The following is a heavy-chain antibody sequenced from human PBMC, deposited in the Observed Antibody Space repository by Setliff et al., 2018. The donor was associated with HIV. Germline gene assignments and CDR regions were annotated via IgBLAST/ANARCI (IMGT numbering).Heavy chain of an antibody. CDR1: RGTFTSYA. Sequence: GASVKVSCKTSRGTFTSYAFTWVRQTPGQGLEWMGGIIPIFGTANYAQNFQGRVTITADASTSTAYMALSSLRSEDTAVYYCARADPFVTERSHDFGGNSGGWFDPWGQGTLVTVSS. CDR2: IIPIFGTA. J-gene: IGHJ5*02. CDR3: ARADPFVTERSHDFGGNSGGWFDP. D-gene: IGHD4-17*01. V-gene: IGHV1-69*13.